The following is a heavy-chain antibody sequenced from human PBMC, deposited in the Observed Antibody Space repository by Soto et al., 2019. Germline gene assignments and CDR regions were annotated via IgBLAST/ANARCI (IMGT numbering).Heavy chain of an antibody. Sequence: PSETLSLTCTVSGGSISSSSYYWGWIRQPPGKGLEWVSVIDYTGGTTYYADSVRGRFTISRDIFKNTLILQMNSLKNDDTAVYYCARGHYAGPGQWGQGTLVTVSS. D-gene: IGHD3-16*01. CDR2: IDYTGGTT. J-gene: IGHJ4*02. CDR3: ARGHYAGPGQ. V-gene: IGHV3-53*05. CDR1: GGSISSSSYY.